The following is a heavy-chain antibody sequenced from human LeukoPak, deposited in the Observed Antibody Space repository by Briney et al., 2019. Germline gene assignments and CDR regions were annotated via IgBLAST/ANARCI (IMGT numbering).Heavy chain of an antibody. CDR2: VRFTGTS. Sequence: SQTLSLTCTVSDDSLSRDIYFDGSARQPPRRGQGWVGSVRFTGTSHYKPSLNSRVSISVDTSKKQFSLKLTSVTAADMAVYYCARQPGFGGWYFDYRGQGSLVTVSS. CDR1: DDSLSRDIYF. J-gene: IGHJ4*02. V-gene: IGHV4-39*01. D-gene: IGHD6-19*01. CDR3: ARQPGFGGWYFDY.